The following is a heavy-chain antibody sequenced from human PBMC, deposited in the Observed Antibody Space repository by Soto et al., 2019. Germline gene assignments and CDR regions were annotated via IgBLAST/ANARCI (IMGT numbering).Heavy chain of an antibody. D-gene: IGHD6-19*01. J-gene: IGHJ5*02. CDR2: ISSYNGDT. CDR1: GYTFTRYS. Sequence: QVQLVQSGAEVKKPGASVQVSCKASGYTFTRYSINWVRQAPGQGLEWVGWISSYNGDTKYAQKFQGRVTLTTDTPTTTTYMDLRSLTSYDTAVYFCARGDSTGSPTGWFDPWGQGTLVTVSS. CDR3: ARGDSTGSPTGWFDP. V-gene: IGHV1-18*04.